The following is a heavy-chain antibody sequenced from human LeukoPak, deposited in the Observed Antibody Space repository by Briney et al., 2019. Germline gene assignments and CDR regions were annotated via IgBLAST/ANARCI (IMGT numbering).Heavy chain of an antibody. CDR2: ISWNSGSI. Sequence: GGSLRLSCAASGFTFDDYAMHWVQQAPGKGLEWVSGISWNSGSIGYADSVRGRFTISRDNAKNSLYLQMNSLGAEDTALYYCAKSLRGFRGYSYVHFDYWGQGTLVTVSS. V-gene: IGHV3-9*01. J-gene: IGHJ4*02. CDR1: GFTFDDYA. D-gene: IGHD5-18*01. CDR3: AKSLRGFRGYSYVHFDY.